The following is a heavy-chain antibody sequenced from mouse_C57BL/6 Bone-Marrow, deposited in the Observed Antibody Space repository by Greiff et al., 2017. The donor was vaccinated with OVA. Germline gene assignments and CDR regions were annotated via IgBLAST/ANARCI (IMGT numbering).Heavy chain of an antibody. D-gene: IGHD3-3*01. V-gene: IGHV1-31*01. CDR2: IYPYNGVS. CDR3: ARGTGFDY. J-gene: IGHJ2*01. Sequence: DVKLQESGPELVKPGASVKISCKASGYSFTGYYMHWVQQSHGNILDWIGYIYPYNGVSSYNQKFKGQATLTVDKSSSTAYMERRSLTSEYAAVDYCARGTGFDYWGQGTTLTVSS. CDR1: GYSFTGYY.